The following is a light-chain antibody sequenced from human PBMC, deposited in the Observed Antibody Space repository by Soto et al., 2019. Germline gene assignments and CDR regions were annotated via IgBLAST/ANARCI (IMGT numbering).Light chain of an antibody. Sequence: EIVMTQSPATLSVSPGERATVSCRASQSVSSNLAWYQQKPGQAPRLLIYGASTRATGIPARFSGSGSGKEFTLTIGSLQSEEFSGYFCQQYNNWPRTFGQGTKLEMK. CDR3: QQYNNWPRT. J-gene: IGKJ2*01. CDR2: GAS. V-gene: IGKV3-15*01. CDR1: QSVSSN.